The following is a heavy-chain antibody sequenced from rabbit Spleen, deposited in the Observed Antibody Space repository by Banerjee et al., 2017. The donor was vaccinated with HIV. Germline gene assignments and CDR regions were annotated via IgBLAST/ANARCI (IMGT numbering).Heavy chain of an antibody. J-gene: IGHJ3*01. CDR3: ARGRTRVDL. V-gene: IGHV1S40*01. Sequence: QSLEESGGDLVKPGASLTLTCTASGFSFSSSYYMCWVRQAPGEGLEWIACIYTGGSGSTAYATWPKGRFTVSKASSTTVTLQMTSLTVADTATYFCARGRTRVDLWGQGTLVTVS. CDR1: GFSFSSSYY. CDR2: IYTGGSGST.